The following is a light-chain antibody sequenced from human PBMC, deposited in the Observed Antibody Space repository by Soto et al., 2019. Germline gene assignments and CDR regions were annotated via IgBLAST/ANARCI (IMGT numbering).Light chain of an antibody. CDR2: DVS. Sequence: QSALTQPASVSGSPGQSITISCTGTSSDVGGYNYVSCYQQHPGKAPKVLIYDVSDRPSGVSNRFSGSKSGNTASLTISGLQAEDEADYYCSSYTSSSTFPCVFGTGTKLTVL. J-gene: IGLJ1*01. CDR3: SSYTSSSTFPCV. V-gene: IGLV2-14*01. CDR1: SSDVGGYNY.